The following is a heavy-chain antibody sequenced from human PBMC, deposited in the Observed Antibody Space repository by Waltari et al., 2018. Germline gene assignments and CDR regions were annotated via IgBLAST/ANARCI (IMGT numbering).Heavy chain of an antibody. CDR3: ARDRGGSYIDY. D-gene: IGHD3-10*01. CDR2: IYYSGST. CDR1: GGSISSYY. Sequence: QVQLQESGPGLVKPSETLSLTCTVSGGSISSYYWSWIRQPPGKGLEWIWYIYYSGSTTSTPTLTSTFTLSVDTSKNQFSLKLGSVTAADTAVYYCARDRGGSYIDYWGQGTLVTVSS. J-gene: IGHJ4*02. V-gene: IGHV4-59*01.